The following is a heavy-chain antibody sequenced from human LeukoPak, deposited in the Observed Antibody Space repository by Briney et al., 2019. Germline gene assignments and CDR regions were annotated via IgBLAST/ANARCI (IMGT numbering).Heavy chain of an antibody. D-gene: IGHD2-15*01. CDR3: ARTQVGCSGGSCYSGWFDP. J-gene: IGHJ5*02. V-gene: IGHV4-61*02. CDR1: GDSLTSGSSY. Sequence: SQTLSLTSAEPGDSLTSGSSYWSCIRHPARKGLEWLGRIYTSGSTNYNPSLKSRVTISVDTSKNQFSLKLSSVTAADTAVYYCARTQVGCSGGSCYSGWFDPWGQGTLVTVSS. CDR2: IYTSGST.